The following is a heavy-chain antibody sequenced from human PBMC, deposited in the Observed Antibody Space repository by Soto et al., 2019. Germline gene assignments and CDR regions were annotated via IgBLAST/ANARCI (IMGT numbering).Heavy chain of an antibody. CDR3: ARVEYSSSWYGMDV. Sequence: EASVKVSCKASGYTFTGYYMHWVRQAPGQGLEWMGWINPNSGGTNYAQKFQGRVTMTMDTSISTAYMELSRLRSDDTAVYYCARVEYSSSWYGMDVWGQGTTVTVSS. V-gene: IGHV1-2*02. CDR2: INPNSGGT. CDR1: GYTFTGYY. J-gene: IGHJ6*02. D-gene: IGHD6-6*01.